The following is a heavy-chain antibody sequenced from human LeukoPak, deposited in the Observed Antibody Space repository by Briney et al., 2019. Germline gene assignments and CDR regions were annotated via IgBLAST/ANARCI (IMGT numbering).Heavy chain of an antibody. J-gene: IGHJ6*03. D-gene: IGHD4-17*01. CDR3: ARHGIYGDTYSYYYMDV. CDR2: ITHSGST. Sequence: GSLRLSCAASGFTFSSYAMSWIRQPPGKGLEWIGEITHSGSTNSNPSLKSRVTISVDTSKKQFSLKLSSVTAADTAVYYCARHGIYGDTYSYYYMDVWGKGTTVTISS. V-gene: IGHV4-34*01. CDR1: GFTFSSYA.